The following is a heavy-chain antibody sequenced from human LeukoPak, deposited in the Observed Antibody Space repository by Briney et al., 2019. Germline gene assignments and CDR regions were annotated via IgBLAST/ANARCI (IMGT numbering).Heavy chain of an antibody. V-gene: IGHV1-46*01. CDR2: INPGGGST. Sequence: ASVTVSCTASGYSFANYYLHWVRQAPGQGFEWMGIINPGGGSTTYAQKFQGRVTMTRDTSTSTVYMELSSLRSEDTAVYYCARGGSTTMVRGVIITLDAFDIWGQGTMVTVSS. CDR3: ARGGSTTMVRGVIITLDAFDI. CDR1: GYSFANYY. D-gene: IGHD3-10*01. J-gene: IGHJ3*02.